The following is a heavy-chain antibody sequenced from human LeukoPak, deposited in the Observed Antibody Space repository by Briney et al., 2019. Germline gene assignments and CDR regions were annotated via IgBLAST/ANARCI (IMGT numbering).Heavy chain of an antibody. J-gene: IGHJ3*02. CDR1: GGSISSYY. Sequence: SETLSLTCTVSGGSISSYYWSWIRQPAGKGLEWIGRIYTSGSTNYNPSLKSRVTMSVDTSKNQFSLKLSSVTAADTAVYYCARDSSRRRYCSSTSCYWGAFDIWGQGTMVTVSS. CDR2: IYTSGST. V-gene: IGHV4-4*07. D-gene: IGHD2-2*01. CDR3: ARDSSRRRYCSSTSCYWGAFDI.